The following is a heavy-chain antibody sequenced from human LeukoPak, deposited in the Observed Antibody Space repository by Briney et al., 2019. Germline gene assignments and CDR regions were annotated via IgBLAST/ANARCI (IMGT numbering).Heavy chain of an antibody. CDR3: ARKSGYARDY. Sequence: SESLSLTCAVYGESFSGYFWNWIRQPPGKGLEWIGEINHSGSTSNHNPSLKSRVTMSVDTSKNQFSLKLSSVTAADTAVYYCARKSGYARDYWGQGDLVTVSS. CDR2: INHSGSTS. D-gene: IGHD5-12*01. V-gene: IGHV4-34*01. J-gene: IGHJ4*02. CDR1: GESFSGYF.